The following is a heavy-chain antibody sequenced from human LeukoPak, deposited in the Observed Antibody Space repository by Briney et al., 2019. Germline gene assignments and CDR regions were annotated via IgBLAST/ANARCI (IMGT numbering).Heavy chain of an antibody. V-gene: IGHV1-46*01. Sequence: ASVKVSCKASGYTFTSYYMHWVRQAPGQGLEWMGIINPSGGSTSYAQKFQGRVTMTRDTSTSTVYTELSSLRSEDTAVYYCARDLCSSTSCYLEVDYWGQGTLVTVSS. D-gene: IGHD2-2*01. J-gene: IGHJ4*02. CDR1: GYTFTSYY. CDR2: INPSGGST. CDR3: ARDLCSSTSCYLEVDY.